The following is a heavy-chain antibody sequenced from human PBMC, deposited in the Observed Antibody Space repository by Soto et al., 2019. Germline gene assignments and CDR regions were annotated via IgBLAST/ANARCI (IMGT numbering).Heavy chain of an antibody. CDR2: IYFTGST. V-gene: IGHV4-61*01. CDR1: GGAVSSGTYY. J-gene: IGHJ5*02. CDR3: TRGPPRVQWFDP. Sequence: SETLSLTCTVSGGAVSSGTYYWSWIRQPPGKGLEWIGHIYFTGSTNYNPSLKSRVTMSLDTSRNPFSLKLSSVTAADTAVYYCTRGPPRVQWFDPWGLGTLVTVSS.